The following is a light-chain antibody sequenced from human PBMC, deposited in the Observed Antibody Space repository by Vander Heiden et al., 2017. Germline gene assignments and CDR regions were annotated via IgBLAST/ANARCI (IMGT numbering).Light chain of an antibody. CDR2: RNN. Sequence: QSVLTQPPSASGTPGQRVTISCSGSSSNIGSNYVYWYQQLPGTAPNLLIYRNNQRPSGVPARFSGSKSGTSASLAISGLRSEDEADYYCAAWDDSLSGWVFGGGTKL. CDR1: SSNIGSNY. V-gene: IGLV1-47*01. J-gene: IGLJ3*02. CDR3: AAWDDSLSGWV.